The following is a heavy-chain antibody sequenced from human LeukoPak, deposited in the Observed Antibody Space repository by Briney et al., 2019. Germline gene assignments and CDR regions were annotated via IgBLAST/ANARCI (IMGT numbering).Heavy chain of an antibody. CDR3: AKLSDSSANFDY. CDR1: GFTFSSYA. CDR2: ISGSGGSS. V-gene: IGHV3-23*01. Sequence: AGGSLRLSCAASGFTFSSYAMSWVRQAPGKGLEWVSAISGSGGSSYYADSVKGRFTISRDNSKNTLYLQMNSLRAEDTAVYYCAKLSDSSANFDYWGQGTLVTVSS. D-gene: IGHD3-22*01. J-gene: IGHJ4*02.